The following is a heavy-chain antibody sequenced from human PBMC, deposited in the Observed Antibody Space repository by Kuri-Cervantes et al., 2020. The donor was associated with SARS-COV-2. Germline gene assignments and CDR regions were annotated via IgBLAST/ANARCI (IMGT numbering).Heavy chain of an antibody. J-gene: IGHJ6*02. CDR3: ARDPTTYGMDV. Sequence: GSLRLSCAVYGGSFSGYYWSWIRQPPGKGLEWIGSIYHSGSTYYNPSLKSRVTISVDTSKNQFSLKLSSVTAADTAVYYCARDPTTYGMDVWGQGTTVTVSS. D-gene: IGHD1-7*01. CDR2: IYHSGST. CDR1: GGSFSGYY. V-gene: IGHV4-34*01.